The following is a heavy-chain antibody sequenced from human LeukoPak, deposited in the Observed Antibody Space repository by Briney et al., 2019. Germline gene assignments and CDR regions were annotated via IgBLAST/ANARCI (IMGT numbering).Heavy chain of an antibody. Sequence: ASVKVSCKASGYTFTSYYMHWVRQAPGQGPEWMGLISPTGGSTAYAQKFQGRVTLTRDMSTSTDYLELSSLRSEDTAVYYCARDNSVRDEAWWFYPWGQGTLVTVSS. V-gene: IGHV1-46*01. CDR3: ARDNSVRDEAWWFYP. J-gene: IGHJ5*02. D-gene: IGHD5-24*01. CDR1: GYTFTSYY. CDR2: ISPTGGST.